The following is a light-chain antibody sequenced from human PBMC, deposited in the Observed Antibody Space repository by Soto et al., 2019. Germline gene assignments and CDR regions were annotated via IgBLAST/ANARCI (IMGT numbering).Light chain of an antibody. CDR3: QQYGSSPPIT. J-gene: IGKJ5*01. CDR2: GAS. CDR1: QSVSSSY. Sequence: EIVLTQPPGTLSLSPGERATLSCRASQSVSSSYLTWYQQKPGQAPRLLIYGASSRANGIPDRFSGSGSGTDFPITISRLEPDDFAEYYCQQYGSSPPITFGQGTRLEIK. V-gene: IGKV3-20*01.